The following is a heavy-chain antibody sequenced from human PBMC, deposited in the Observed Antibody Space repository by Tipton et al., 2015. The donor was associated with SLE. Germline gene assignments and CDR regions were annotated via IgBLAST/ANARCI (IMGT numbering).Heavy chain of an antibody. Sequence: TLSLTCTVSGGSISSSSYYWSWIRQPAGKGLEWIGRIYTSGSTNYNPSLKSRVTISVDTSKNQFSLKLSSVTAADTAVYYCARAVLVRGGAFDIWGQGTMVTISS. CDR1: GGSISSSSYY. D-gene: IGHD3-10*01. CDR2: IYTSGST. CDR3: ARAVLVRGGAFDI. J-gene: IGHJ3*02. V-gene: IGHV4-61*02.